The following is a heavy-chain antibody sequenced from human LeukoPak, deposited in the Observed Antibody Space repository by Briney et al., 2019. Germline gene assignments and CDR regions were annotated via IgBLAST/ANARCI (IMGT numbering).Heavy chain of an antibody. CDR1: GGTFSSYA. Sequence: SVKVSCKASGGTFSSYAISWVRQAPGQGLEWMGGIIPIFGTANYAQKFQGRVTITADKSTSTAYMELSSLRSEDTAVYYCARGRGYSGYGLADYWGQGTLVTVSS. CDR2: IIPIFGTA. V-gene: IGHV1-69*06. J-gene: IGHJ4*02. D-gene: IGHD5-12*01. CDR3: ARGRGYSGYGLADY.